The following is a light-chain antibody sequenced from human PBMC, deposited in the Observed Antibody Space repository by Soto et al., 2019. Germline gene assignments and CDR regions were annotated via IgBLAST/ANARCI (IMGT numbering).Light chain of an antibody. CDR2: XAS. V-gene: IGKV3-20*01. CDR1: HSVSMY. J-gene: IGKJ1*01. Sequence: SVLTKSPATLSLSPGERATLYXRASHSVSMYLAWYQQRPGKAPRXXIYXASNRATGIPDRFSGSGSGTDFTITISRLEPEDFAVYYCQQYGSSGTFGQGTKVDI. CDR3: QQYGSSGT.